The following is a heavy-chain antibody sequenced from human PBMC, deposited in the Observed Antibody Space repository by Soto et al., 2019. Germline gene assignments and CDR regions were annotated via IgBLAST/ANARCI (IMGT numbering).Heavy chain of an antibody. CDR1: GLTFSNYL. D-gene: IGHD5-12*01. Sequence: PGGSLRLSCAASGLTFSNYLMHWVRQAPGKGLVWVSRIDTDGSDTLYADSVKGRFTVSRDNVKNTLYLQMHSLRAEDTATYYCARDGYMGFDHWGQGTLVTASS. CDR2: IDTDGSDT. J-gene: IGHJ4*02. V-gene: IGHV3-74*01. CDR3: ARDGYMGFDH.